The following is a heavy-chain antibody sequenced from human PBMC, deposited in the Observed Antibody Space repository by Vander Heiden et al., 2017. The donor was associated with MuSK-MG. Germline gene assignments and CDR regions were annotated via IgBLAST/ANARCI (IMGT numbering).Heavy chain of an antibody. D-gene: IGHD2-2*01. CDR2: IFHTGNT. CDR1: GGPISSITYF. CDR3: ARRSKDSVPFDS. Sequence: QLQLQESGPGLGKPSETLSLTCTVPGGPISSITYFWGWFRQPPGKGLEWIGSIFHTGNTYYTPYLKGRVTISVDTSKNQISLKLRSVTAADTAVYYCARRSKDSVPFDSWGQGTLVTVSS. J-gene: IGHJ4*02. V-gene: IGHV4-39*01.